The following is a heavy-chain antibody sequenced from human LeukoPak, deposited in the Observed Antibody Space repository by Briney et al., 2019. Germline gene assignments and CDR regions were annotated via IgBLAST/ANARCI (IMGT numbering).Heavy chain of an antibody. CDR2: IYSGGST. D-gene: IGHD3-10*01. CDR3: AKAAMVRGDEFDY. Sequence: GGSLRLSCAASEFSVGSNYMTWVRQAPGKGLEWVSVIYSGGSTYYADSVKGRFTISRDNSKNTLYLQMNSLRAEDTAVYYCAKAAMVRGDEFDYWGQGTLVTVSS. J-gene: IGHJ4*02. V-gene: IGHV3-66*02. CDR1: EFSVGSNY.